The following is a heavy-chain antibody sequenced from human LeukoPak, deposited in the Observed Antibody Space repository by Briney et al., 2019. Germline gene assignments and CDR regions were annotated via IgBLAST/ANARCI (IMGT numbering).Heavy chain of an antibody. Sequence: GASVKVSCKASGYTFTSCDINWVRQATGQGLEWMGWMNPNSGNTGYAQKFQGRVTMTRNTSISTAYMELSSLRSEDTAVYYCARGFGELLHNWFDPWGQGTLVTVSS. D-gene: IGHD3-10*01. CDR3: ARGFGELLHNWFDP. CDR2: MNPNSGNT. V-gene: IGHV1-8*01. J-gene: IGHJ5*02. CDR1: GYTFTSCD.